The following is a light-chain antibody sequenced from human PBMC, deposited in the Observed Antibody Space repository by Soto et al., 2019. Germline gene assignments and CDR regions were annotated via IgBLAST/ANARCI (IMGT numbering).Light chain of an antibody. V-gene: IGLV2-23*01. CDR2: EAS. J-gene: IGLJ3*02. CDR3: CSLTNGATWV. CDR1: NSDVGSHNF. Sequence: QSALTQPASVSGSPGQSITISCTGTNSDVGSHNFVSWYQQYPGKAPKLLMYEASKRPSGLSNRFSGSKSGNTASLTISGLQAEDEADYYCCSLTNGATWVFGGGTKLTVL.